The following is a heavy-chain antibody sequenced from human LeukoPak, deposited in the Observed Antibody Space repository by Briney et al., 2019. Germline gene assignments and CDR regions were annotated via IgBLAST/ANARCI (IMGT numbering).Heavy chain of an antibody. CDR1: GGTFSSYT. Sequence: SVKVSCKASGGTFSSYTISWVRQAPGQGLEWMGRIIPILGIANYAQKFQGRVTITADKSTSTAYMELSSLRSGDTAVYYCARDWGFWSGLPTRNAFDIWGQGTMVTVSS. CDR2: IIPILGIA. J-gene: IGHJ3*02. V-gene: IGHV1-69*04. CDR3: ARDWGFWSGLPTRNAFDI. D-gene: IGHD3-3*01.